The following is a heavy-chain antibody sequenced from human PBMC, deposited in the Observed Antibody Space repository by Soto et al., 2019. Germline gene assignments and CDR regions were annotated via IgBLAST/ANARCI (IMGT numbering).Heavy chain of an antibody. J-gene: IGHJ4*02. CDR1: GFTFSSHW. CDR2: ISGDGSST. CDR3: ARGGNDGIEY. D-gene: IGHD1-1*01. V-gene: IGHV3-74*01. Sequence: PGGSLRLSCAASGFTFSSHWMHWLRQAPGKGLVWVSRISGDGSSTHYADSVKGRFTISRDNAKNTLYLQMNSLRAEDTAVYYCARGGNDGIEYWGQGTLVTVST.